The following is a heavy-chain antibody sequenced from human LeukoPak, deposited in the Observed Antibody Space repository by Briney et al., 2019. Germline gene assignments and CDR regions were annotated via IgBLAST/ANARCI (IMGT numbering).Heavy chain of an antibody. V-gene: IGHV3-7*03. Sequence: GCSLRLSCAASGFTFSNYWMSWFRQVPGPGLELLANIKQDGSDRNYVTSVRGRFTISRDNAESSLYLQMNSLRAEDTAVYYCVRNLAVAGTCFDSWGQGTLVTVSS. CDR3: VRNLAVAGTCFDS. CDR2: IKQDGSDR. CDR1: GFTFSNYW. D-gene: IGHD6-19*01. J-gene: IGHJ4*02.